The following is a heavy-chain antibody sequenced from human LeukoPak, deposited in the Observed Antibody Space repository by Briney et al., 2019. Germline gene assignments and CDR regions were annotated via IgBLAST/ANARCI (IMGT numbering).Heavy chain of an antibody. Sequence: TSETLSLTCTVSGGSISSSSHYWGWIRQPPGKGLEWIGSIYYSGSTYYNPSLKSRVTISVDTSKNQFSLKLSSVTAADTAVYYCARKATVTSFDYWGQGTLVTVSS. CDR2: IYYSGST. J-gene: IGHJ4*02. V-gene: IGHV4-39*07. CDR3: ARKATVTSFDY. D-gene: IGHD4-17*01. CDR1: GGSISSSSHY.